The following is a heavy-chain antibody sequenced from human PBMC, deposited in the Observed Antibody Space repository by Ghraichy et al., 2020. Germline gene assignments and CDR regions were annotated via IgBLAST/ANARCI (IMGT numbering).Heavy chain of an antibody. J-gene: IGHJ4*02. D-gene: IGHD6-19*01. CDR2: INPDGSEK. CDR1: KFIFSNYW. CDR3: VKGQWLDY. Sequence: GSLRLSCAASKFIFSNYWMTWVRQAPGKGLEWVAFINPDGSEKYYVDSGKGRFTISRDNAKNSLYLHMNGLRAEDTALYYCVKGQWLDYWGQGTPVTVSS. V-gene: IGHV3-7*01.